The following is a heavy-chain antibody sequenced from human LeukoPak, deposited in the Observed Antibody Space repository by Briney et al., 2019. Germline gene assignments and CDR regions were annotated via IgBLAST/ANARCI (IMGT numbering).Heavy chain of an antibody. V-gene: IGHV1-18*01. CDR3: ARDGDLPKYYDILTGYYLNYYYGMDV. D-gene: IGHD3-9*01. Sequence: GASVKVSCKASGYTFTSYGISWVRQAPGQGLEWMGWISAYNGNTNYAQKLQGRVTMTTDTSTSTAYMELRSLRPDDTAVYYCARDGDLPKYYDILTGYYLNYYYGMDVWGQGTTVTVSS. J-gene: IGHJ6*02. CDR1: GYTFTSYG. CDR2: ISAYNGNT.